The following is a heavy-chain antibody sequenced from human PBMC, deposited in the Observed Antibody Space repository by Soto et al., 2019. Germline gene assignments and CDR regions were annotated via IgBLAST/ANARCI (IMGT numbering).Heavy chain of an antibody. CDR1: GGSISNFY. V-gene: IGHV4-59*01. Sequence: PSETLSPTCTVSGGSISNFYWSWIRQPPGKGLEWIGYIYYSGTTSYNPSLNSRVTISVDTSKNQFSLKLNSVTVADTAVYYCARESYYGSGATVVGYWGLGTLVTVSS. D-gene: IGHD3-10*01. J-gene: IGHJ4*02. CDR3: ARESYYGSGATVVGY. CDR2: IYYSGTT.